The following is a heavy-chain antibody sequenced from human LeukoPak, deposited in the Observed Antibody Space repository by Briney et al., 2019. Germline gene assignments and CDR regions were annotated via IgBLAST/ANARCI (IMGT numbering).Heavy chain of an antibody. D-gene: IGHD5-24*01. CDR2: INPNNGDT. J-gene: IGHJ4*02. CDR1: GYTFTVYY. Sequence: GASVKVSCKASGYTFTVYYMHWVRQAPGQGLEWMGWINPNNGDTNNAQRFQGRVTMTRDTSTSTAYMDPSRLTSDDTAVYYCTRGDRNGYNYWGQGTLVTVSS. CDR3: TRGDRNGYNY. V-gene: IGHV1-2*02.